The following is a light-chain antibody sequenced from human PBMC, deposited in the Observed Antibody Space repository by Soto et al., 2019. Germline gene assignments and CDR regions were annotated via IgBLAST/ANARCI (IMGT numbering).Light chain of an antibody. V-gene: IGLV1-40*01. CDR2: GNS. CDR1: SSNIGAGYD. J-gene: IGLJ2*01. CDR3: QSYDSSLSGSV. Sequence: QSVLTQPPSVSGAPGQRVTISCTGSSSNIGAGYDVHWYQQLPGTAPKLLIYGNSNRPSGVPDRFSGSKSGTSASLAITGLQAEDEADYYCQSYDSSLSGSVSGGGTKGTVL.